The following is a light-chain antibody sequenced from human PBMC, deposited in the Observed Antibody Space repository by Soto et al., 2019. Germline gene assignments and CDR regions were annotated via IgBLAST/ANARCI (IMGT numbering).Light chain of an antibody. CDR1: QSVSSN. Sequence: EIVMTQSPATLSVSPGERATLSCRASQSVSSNLAWYQQKPGQFPRLLIYGVSTRAAGVPARFSGAGSATAFTPSISSVQSEDFVVYFCQQYHDLPRTFGQGTKVDIK. J-gene: IGKJ1*01. CDR2: GVS. V-gene: IGKV3-15*01. CDR3: QQYHDLPRT.